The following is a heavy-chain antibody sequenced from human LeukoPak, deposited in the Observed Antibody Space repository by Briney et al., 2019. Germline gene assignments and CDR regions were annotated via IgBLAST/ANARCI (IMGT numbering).Heavy chain of an antibody. CDR2: IFYSGST. CDR3: ARAKKSVAGFFDY. J-gene: IGHJ4*02. V-gene: IGHV4-59*01. Sequence: PSETLSLTCTVSDDSITTYYWSWVRQPPGKRLEWIGYIFYSGSTNYNPSLKSRVSISIDTSKNQLSLKLSSVTAADTAVYYCARAKKSVAGFFDYWGQGSLVIVSS. D-gene: IGHD6-19*01. CDR1: DDSITTYY.